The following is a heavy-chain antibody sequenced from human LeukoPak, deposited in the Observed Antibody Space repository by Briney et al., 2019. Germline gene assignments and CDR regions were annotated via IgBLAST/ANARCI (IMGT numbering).Heavy chain of an antibody. V-gene: IGHV1-2*02. D-gene: IGHD5-24*01. J-gene: IGHJ4*02. Sequence: WASVTVSCTASGYTFTAYYMHWVRQAPGQGLEWMGWINPNSGGTKYSQKFQGRVNMPRDTSISTAYMEMSRVRAGDTAVYYCARDLPVHQPIDGYKPPSDYWGQGALVTVSS. CDR1: GYTFTAYY. CDR2: INPNSGGT. CDR3: ARDLPVHQPIDGYKPPSDY.